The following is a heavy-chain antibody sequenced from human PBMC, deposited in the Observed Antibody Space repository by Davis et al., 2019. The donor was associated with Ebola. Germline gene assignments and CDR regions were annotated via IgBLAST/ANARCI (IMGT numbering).Heavy chain of an antibody. V-gene: IGHV6-1*01. CDR2: TYFNSKWYN. CDR3: ARGWLRAGMDV. D-gene: IGHD5-18*01. CDR1: GDSVSIKSAG. J-gene: IGHJ6*04. Sequence: PSETLSLTCDISGDSVSIKSAGWNWIRQSPSSGLEWLGRTYFNSKWYNDYAVSVKSRITINPDTSKNQFSLQLNSVTPEDTALYYCARGWLRAGMDVWGEGTTVTVSS.